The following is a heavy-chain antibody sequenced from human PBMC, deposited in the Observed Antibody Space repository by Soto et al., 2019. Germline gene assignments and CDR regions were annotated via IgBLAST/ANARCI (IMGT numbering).Heavy chain of an antibody. V-gene: IGHV1-69*02. CDR1: GGTFSSYT. J-gene: IGHJ5*02. Sequence: QVQLVQSGAEVKKPGSSVKVSCKASGGTFSSYTISWVRQAPGQGLEWMGRIIPILGIANYAQKFQGRVTITADKSTSTAYMELSSLRYEDTAVYYCARGYYYDSTGYPNWFDPWGQGTLVTVSS. D-gene: IGHD3-22*01. CDR3: ARGYYYDSTGYPNWFDP. CDR2: IIPILGIA.